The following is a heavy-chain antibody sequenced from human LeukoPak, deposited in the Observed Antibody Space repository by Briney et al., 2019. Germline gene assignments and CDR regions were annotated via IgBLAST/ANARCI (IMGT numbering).Heavy chain of an antibody. V-gene: IGHV4-34*01. Sequence: PSETLSLTCAVYGVSFSGYYWSWIRQPPGKGLEWIGEINHSGSTNYNPSLKSRVTISVDTSKNQFSLKLSSVTAADTAVYYCARGRGRYYYYYYMDVWGKGTTVTVSS. J-gene: IGHJ6*03. CDR2: INHSGST. CDR1: GVSFSGYY. CDR3: ARGRGRYYYYYYMDV. D-gene: IGHD3-16*01.